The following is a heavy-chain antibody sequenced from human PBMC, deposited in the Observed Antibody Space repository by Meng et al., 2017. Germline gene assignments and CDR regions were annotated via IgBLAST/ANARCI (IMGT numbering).Heavy chain of an antibody. V-gene: IGHV7-4-1*02. Sequence: QGQQVGVGFVLTRPGLTLHVTSQGLCYTDNGYAMSWVPPAPGQGLEWMGWINTNTRNPTYAQGFTGRFVFSLDTSVSTEYLQLSSLKAEDTAVYDCAREGRVDFDYWGQGTLVTVSS. CDR3: AREGRVDFDY. CDR1: CYTDNGYA. J-gene: IGHJ4*02. CDR2: INTNTRNP. D-gene: IGHD1-26*01.